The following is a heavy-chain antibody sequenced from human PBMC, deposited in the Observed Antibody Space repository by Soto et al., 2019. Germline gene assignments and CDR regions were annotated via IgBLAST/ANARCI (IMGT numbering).Heavy chain of an antibody. CDR1: SGTISSSNW. Sequence: QVQLQESGPGLVKPSGTLSLTCAVSSGTISSSNWWTWVRPPPGKGLEWLGEINQSGSPNYNPSLRSRVTISVDKSKSQFFLKLSSVTAADTAIYYCAGLGMVAAHREFDPWGQGTLVTVSS. J-gene: IGHJ5*02. V-gene: IGHV4-4*02. CDR3: AGLGMVAAHREFDP. CDR2: INQSGSP. D-gene: IGHD2-15*01.